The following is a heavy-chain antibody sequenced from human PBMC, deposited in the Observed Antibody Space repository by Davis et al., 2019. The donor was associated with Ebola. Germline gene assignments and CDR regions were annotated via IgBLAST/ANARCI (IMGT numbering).Heavy chain of an antibody. CDR3: AREAVYGGGPDY. Sequence: ASVKVPCKASGYTFTGYYMHWVRQAPGQGLEWMGWLNPNSGGTNYAQKFQGWVTMTRDTSISTAYMELSSLRSEDTAVYYCAREAVYGGGPDYWGQGTLVTVSS. CDR1: GYTFTGYY. D-gene: IGHD4-23*01. V-gene: IGHV1-2*04. J-gene: IGHJ4*02. CDR2: LNPNSGGT.